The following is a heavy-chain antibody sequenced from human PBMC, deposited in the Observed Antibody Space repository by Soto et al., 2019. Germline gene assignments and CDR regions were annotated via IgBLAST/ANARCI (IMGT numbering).Heavy chain of an antibody. J-gene: IGHJ4*02. V-gene: IGHV1-69*01. CDR3: ASSERWLQSSPFDY. Sequence: QVQLVQSGAEVKKPGSSVKVSCKASGGTFSSYAISWVRQAPGQGLEWMGGIIPIFGTANYAQKFQGRVTSIAHESTSTAYMGLSSLRSAVTAVYYCASSERWLQSSPFDYWGQGTLVTVAS. D-gene: IGHD5-12*01. CDR1: GGTFSSYA. CDR2: IIPIFGTA.